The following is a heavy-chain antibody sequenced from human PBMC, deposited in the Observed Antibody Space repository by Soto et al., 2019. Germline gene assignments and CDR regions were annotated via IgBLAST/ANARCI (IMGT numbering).Heavy chain of an antibody. D-gene: IGHD6-19*01. J-gene: IGHJ4*02. CDR1: GDSISNNNW. Sequence: QVQLQESGPGLVKPSGTLSLTCVVSGDSISNNNWWSWVRQPPGKGLEWIGEIHHSGNTNYNPSLKSRVTISLDKSRNELSLNVGSVTAAATAVYYCARAGRAVDFDYWGQGALVTVSS. CDR3: ARAGRAVDFDY. V-gene: IGHV4-4*02. CDR2: IHHSGNT.